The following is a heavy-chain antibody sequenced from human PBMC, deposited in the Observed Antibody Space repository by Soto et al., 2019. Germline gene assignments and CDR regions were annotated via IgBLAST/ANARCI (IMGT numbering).Heavy chain of an antibody. CDR3: AKDHGYCSSTSCYDAFDI. V-gene: IGHV3-23*01. CDR1: GFTFSSYA. Sequence: GGSLRLSCAASGFTFSSYAMSWVRQAPGKGLEWVSAISVSGGSTYYADSVKGRFTISRDNSKNTLYLQMNSLRAEDTAVYYCAKDHGYCSSTSCYDAFDIWGQGTMVTVSS. CDR2: ISVSGGST. D-gene: IGHD2-2*03. J-gene: IGHJ3*02.